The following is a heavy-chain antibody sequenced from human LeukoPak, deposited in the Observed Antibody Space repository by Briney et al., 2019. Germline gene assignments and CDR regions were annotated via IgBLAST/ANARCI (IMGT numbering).Heavy chain of an antibody. CDR2: INPNSWGT. D-gene: IGHD1-26*01. V-gene: IGHV1-2*06. CDR3: ARDPSSGLGATM. Sequence: ASVKVSCKASGYTFTGYYMHWVRQAPGQGLEGMGRINPNSWGTNYAQKFQGRVTITRETSISTGYMWLSRLRSDDTAVYYCARDPSSGLGATMWGQGPLVTVS. J-gene: IGHJ1*01. CDR1: GYTFTGYY.